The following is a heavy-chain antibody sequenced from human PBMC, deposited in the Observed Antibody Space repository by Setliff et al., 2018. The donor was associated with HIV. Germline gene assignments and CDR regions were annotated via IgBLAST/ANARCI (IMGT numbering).Heavy chain of an antibody. CDR2: INPSGGI. J-gene: IGHJ2*01. Sequence: KPSETLSLTCAVDGGSFTDYYWGWIRQSPGKGLEWIGEINPSGGINHNPSLKSRVSMSVDTSKRQFSLKLNSMTAADTAVYYCARPSTGGGYNYWYFDLWGRGTLVTVSS. CDR1: GGSFTDYY. D-gene: IGHD5-12*01. CDR3: ARPSTGGGYNYWYFDL. V-gene: IGHV4-34*01.